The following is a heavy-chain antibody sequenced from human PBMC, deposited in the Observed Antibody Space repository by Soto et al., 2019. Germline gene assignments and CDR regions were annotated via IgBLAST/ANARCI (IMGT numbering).Heavy chain of an antibody. D-gene: IGHD5-18*01. CDR3: AVDTTIEGPNWFDP. V-gene: IGHV4-31*03. J-gene: IGHJ5*02. CDR1: GGSISRGAYY. CDR2: VYHTGNT. Sequence: SETLSLTCTVSGGSISRGAYYWSWIRQLPGKGLEWIGYVYHTGNTDYNPSLKSRVSISVDTSKNQFSMDLRYVTAADTAVYYCAVDTTIEGPNWFDPWGQGTLVTVSS.